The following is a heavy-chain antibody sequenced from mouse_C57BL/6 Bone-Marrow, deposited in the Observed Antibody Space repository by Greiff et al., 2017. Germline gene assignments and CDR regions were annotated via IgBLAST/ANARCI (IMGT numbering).Heavy chain of an antibody. J-gene: IGHJ2*01. CDR3: ARGIYYYGSSYFYFDY. D-gene: IGHD1-1*01. V-gene: IGHV1-61*01. CDR2: IYPSDSET. Sequence: QVQLQQPGAELVRPGSSVKLSCKASGYTFTSYWMDWVKQRPGQGLEWIGNIYPSDSETHYNQKFKDKATLTVDKSSSTAYMQLSSLTSEDSAVYCCARGIYYYGSSYFYFDYWGQGTTLTVSS. CDR1: GYTFTSYW.